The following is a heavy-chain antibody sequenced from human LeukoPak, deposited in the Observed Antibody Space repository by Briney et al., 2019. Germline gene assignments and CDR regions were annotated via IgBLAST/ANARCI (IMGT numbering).Heavy chain of an antibody. CDR2: ISSSGSTI. V-gene: IGHV3-48*03. CDR3: ARGTSRLYCSSTSCYAPGAFDI. CDR1: GFTFSSYE. Sequence: GGSLRLSCAASGFTFSSYEMNWVRQAPGKGLEWVSYISSSGSTIYYADSVKGRFTISRDNAKNSLYLQMNSLRAEDTAVYYCARGTSRLYCSSTSCYAPGAFDIWGQGTMVTVSS. J-gene: IGHJ3*02. D-gene: IGHD2-2*01.